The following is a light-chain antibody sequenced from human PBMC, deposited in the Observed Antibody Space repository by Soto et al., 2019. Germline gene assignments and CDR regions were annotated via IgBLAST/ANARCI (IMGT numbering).Light chain of an antibody. CDR3: QQRSNWPWS. V-gene: IGKV3-11*01. CDR1: QSVSSF. CDR2: DAS. Sequence: EIVLPQSPAPLSLSPGERATLSCRASQSVSSFLAWYQQNPGQAPRLLISDASHRATGIPCRFSGSGSGTDFSLTISGLEPEDFSADYGQQRSNWPWSFGQGPKVDIK. J-gene: IGKJ1*01.